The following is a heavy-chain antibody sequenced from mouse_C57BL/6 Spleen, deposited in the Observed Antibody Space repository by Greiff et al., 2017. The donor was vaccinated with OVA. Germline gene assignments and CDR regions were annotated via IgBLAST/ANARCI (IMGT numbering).Heavy chain of an antibody. D-gene: IGHD1-1*01. Sequence: VQLQQPGAELVMPGASVKLSCKASGYTFTSYWMHWVKQRPGQGLEWIGEIDPSDSYTNYNQKFKGKSTLTVDKSSSTAYMQLSSLTSEDSAVYYCARFLYDYAAMDYWGQGTSVTVSS. V-gene: IGHV1-69*01. CDR3: ARFLYDYAAMDY. CDR2: IDPSDSYT. J-gene: IGHJ4*01. CDR1: GYTFTSYW.